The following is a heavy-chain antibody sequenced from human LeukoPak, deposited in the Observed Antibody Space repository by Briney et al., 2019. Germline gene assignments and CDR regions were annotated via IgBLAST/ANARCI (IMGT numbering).Heavy chain of an antibody. CDR1: GGSISSSSYY. CDR2: IYYSGST. J-gene: IGHJ4*02. V-gene: IGHV4-39*07. CDR3: ARGYGVDTAMADTNFDY. D-gene: IGHD5-18*01. Sequence: PSETLSLTCTVSGGSISSSSYYWGWIRRPPGKGLEWIGSIYYSGSTYYNPSLKSRVTISVDTSKNQFSLKLSSVTAADTAVYYCARGYGVDTAMADTNFDYWGQGTLVTVSS.